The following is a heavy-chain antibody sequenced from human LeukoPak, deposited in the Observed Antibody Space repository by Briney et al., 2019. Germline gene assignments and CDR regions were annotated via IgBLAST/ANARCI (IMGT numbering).Heavy chain of an antibody. CDR1: GGTFSSYA. Sequence: SVKVSCKASGGTFSSYAISWVRQAPGQGLEWMGGIIPILGTANYAQKFQGRVTITADESTSTAYMELSSLRSEDTAVYYCAAKEMATTHVYYYYMDVWGKGTTVTISS. J-gene: IGHJ6*03. D-gene: IGHD5-24*01. CDR3: AAKEMATTHVYYYYMDV. V-gene: IGHV1-69*13. CDR2: IIPILGTA.